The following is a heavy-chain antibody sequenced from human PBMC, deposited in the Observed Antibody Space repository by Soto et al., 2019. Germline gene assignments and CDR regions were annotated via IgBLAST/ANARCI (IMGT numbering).Heavy chain of an antibody. V-gene: IGHV3-11*01. Sequence: GGSLRLSCAASGFTFSDYYMSWIRQAPGKGLEWVSYISSSGSTIYYADSVKGRFTISRDNAKNSLYLQMNSLRAEDTAVYYCAREQPISYYYYMDVWGKGTTVTVSS. CDR3: AREQPISYYYYMDV. CDR1: GFTFSDYY. D-gene: IGHD3-3*01. J-gene: IGHJ6*03. CDR2: ISSSGSTI.